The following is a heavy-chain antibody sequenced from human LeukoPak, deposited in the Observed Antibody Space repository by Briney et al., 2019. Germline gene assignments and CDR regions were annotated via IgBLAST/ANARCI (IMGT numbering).Heavy chain of an antibody. V-gene: IGHV4-4*07. CDR3: AGVGSSYGVYYYYTDV. D-gene: IGHD5-18*01. J-gene: IGHJ6*03. CDR2: IYTSGRT. CDR1: GGSIGSYY. Sequence: PSETLSLTCTVSGGSIGSYYGSWIRQPGGKGLEWIGRIYTSGRTNYNTSLKSRFPMSVATPKNQSFLKLSPVAARATAWDYCAGVGSSYGVYYYYTDVWGKGTTVTISS.